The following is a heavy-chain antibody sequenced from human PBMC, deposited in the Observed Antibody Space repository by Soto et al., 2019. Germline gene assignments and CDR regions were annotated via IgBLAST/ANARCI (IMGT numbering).Heavy chain of an antibody. V-gene: IGHV3-49*03. Sequence: GSLRLSCTASGFTFGDYAMSWFRQAPGKGLEWVGFIRSKAYGGTTEYAASVKGRFTISRDDSKSIAYLQMNSLKTEDTAVYYCTRRVEEESYYMDVWGKGTTVTVSS. J-gene: IGHJ6*03. CDR2: IRSKAYGGTT. CDR1: GFTFGDYA. CDR3: TRRVEEESYYMDV.